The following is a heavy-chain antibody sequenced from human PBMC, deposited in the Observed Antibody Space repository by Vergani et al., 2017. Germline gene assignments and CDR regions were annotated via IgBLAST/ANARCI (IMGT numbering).Heavy chain of an antibody. CDR3: ARVGRGGYNPYTWFDP. Sequence: QVQMQESGPGLVKTSETLSLTCSASGAPISYWCWSWLRQPAGKGLEWIGRLCPSGSTNYKPSLKSRVTMSIDTSKNQFSLKLTSVTAADTAVYYCARVGRGGYNPYTWFDPWGQGTLVTVSS. D-gene: IGHD5-24*01. CDR2: LCPSGST. J-gene: IGHJ5*02. CDR1: GAPISYWC. V-gene: IGHV4-4*07.